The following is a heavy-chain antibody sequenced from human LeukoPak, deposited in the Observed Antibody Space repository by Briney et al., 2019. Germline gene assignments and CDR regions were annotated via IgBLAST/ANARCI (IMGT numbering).Heavy chain of an antibody. D-gene: IGHD3-16*02. J-gene: IGHJ6*02. V-gene: IGHV4-4*07. CDR2: IYTSGST. CDR1: GGSISSYY. CDR3: AVISGSYGMDV. Sequence: PSETLSLTCTVSGGSISSYYWSWIRQPPGKGLEWIGRIYTSGSTKYNPSLKSRVTMSVDTSKNQFSLKLSSVTAADTAVYYCAVISGSYGMDVWGQGTTVTVSS.